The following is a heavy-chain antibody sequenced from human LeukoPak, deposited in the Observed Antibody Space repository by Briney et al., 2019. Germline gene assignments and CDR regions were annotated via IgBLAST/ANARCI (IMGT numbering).Heavy chain of an antibody. V-gene: IGHV3-33*08. CDR3: ARGYCSSTSCYVLTLFDY. D-gene: IGHD2-2*01. J-gene: IGHJ4*02. Sequence: GRSLRLSCAASGFTFSSYAMHWVRQAPGKGLEWVAVIWYDGSNKYYADSVKGRFTISRDNSKNTLYLQMNSLRAEDTAVYYCARGYCSSTSCYVLTLFDYWGQGTLVTVSS. CDR2: IWYDGSNK. CDR1: GFTFSSYA.